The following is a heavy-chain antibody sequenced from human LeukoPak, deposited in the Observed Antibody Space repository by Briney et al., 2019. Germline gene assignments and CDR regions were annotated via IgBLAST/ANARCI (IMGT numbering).Heavy chain of an antibody. Sequence: SETLSLTCAVYGGSFSGYYWSWLRQPPGKGLEWIGEINHSGSTNYNPSLKSRVTISVGTSKNQFSLKLSSVTAADTAVYYCARARGWRSYYYYYGMDVWGQGTTVTVSS. D-gene: IGHD2-15*01. V-gene: IGHV4-34*01. CDR2: INHSGST. J-gene: IGHJ6*02. CDR3: ARARGWRSYYYYYGMDV. CDR1: GGSFSGYY.